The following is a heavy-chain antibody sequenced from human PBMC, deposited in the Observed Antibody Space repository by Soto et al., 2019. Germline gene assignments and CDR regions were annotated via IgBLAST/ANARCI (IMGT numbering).Heavy chain of an antibody. J-gene: IGHJ6*02. CDR1: GYTFTSYG. D-gene: IGHD6-13*01. Sequence: QVQLVQSGAEVKKPGASVKVSCKASGYTFTSYGISWVRQAPGQGLEWMGWISAYNGNTNYAQKLQGRVTMTTDTPSSTAYMELRSLRSDDTAVYYCARDSSSWRDYYYGMDVWGQGTTVTVSS. CDR2: ISAYNGNT. V-gene: IGHV1-18*01. CDR3: ARDSSSWRDYYYGMDV.